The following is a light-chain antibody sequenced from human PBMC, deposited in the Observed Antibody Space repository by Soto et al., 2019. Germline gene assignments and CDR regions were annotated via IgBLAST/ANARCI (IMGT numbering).Light chain of an antibody. Sequence: QSVLTQPPSASGTPGQRVTISCSGGSSNIGSNTVNWYQQLPGTAPKLLIYSNNQRPSGVPDRFSGFKSGTSASLAISGLQSEDEADYYCAAWDDSLNGFYVFGTGTKVTVL. J-gene: IGLJ1*01. CDR3: AAWDDSLNGFYV. CDR2: SNN. CDR1: SSNIGSNT. V-gene: IGLV1-44*01.